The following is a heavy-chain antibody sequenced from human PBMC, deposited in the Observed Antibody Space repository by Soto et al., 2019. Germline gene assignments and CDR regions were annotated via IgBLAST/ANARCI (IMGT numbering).Heavy chain of an antibody. D-gene: IGHD2-2*01. V-gene: IGHV1-69*02. CDR1: GGTFSTYT. CDR3: SIGSWSAETFDV. CDR2: IIPMLTVT. Sequence: QVHLVQSGAEVKKPGSSVKFSCKAAGGTFSTYTLIWVRQAPGQGLEWMGRIIPMLTVTNSAQKFQGRVTLTADKSTNTAFMELTSLRSDDTAVYYCSIGSWSAETFDVWGQGTIVTVSS. J-gene: IGHJ3*01.